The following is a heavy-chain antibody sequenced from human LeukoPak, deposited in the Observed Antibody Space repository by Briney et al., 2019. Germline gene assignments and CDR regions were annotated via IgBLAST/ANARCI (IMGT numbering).Heavy chain of an antibody. J-gene: IGHJ2*01. D-gene: IGHD3-3*01. V-gene: IGHV1-8*03. CDR3: ARGLGARNSIFEGGPRYFDL. Sequence: GASVKVSFKASGYTFTIYDINWVRQAPGEGLEWMGWLNPSSGKTGYAQKFQGRVTITRDAAVSTAYMELSSLTSEDRAVYYCARGLGARNSIFEGGPRYFDLWGRGTLVTVSS. CDR2: LNPSSGKT. CDR1: GYTFTIYD.